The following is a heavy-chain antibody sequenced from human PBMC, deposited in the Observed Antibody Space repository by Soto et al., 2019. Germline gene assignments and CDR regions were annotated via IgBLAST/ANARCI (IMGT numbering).Heavy chain of an antibody. CDR3: ARGRQHWLVGKNWFDP. V-gene: IGHV4-34*01. D-gene: IGHD6-19*01. J-gene: IGHJ5*02. CDR2: INHSGST. CDR1: GGSFSGYY. Sequence: PSETLSLTCAVYGGSFSGYYWSWIRQPPGKGLEWIGEINHSGSTNYNPSLKSRVTISVDTSRNQFPLKLSSVTAADTAVFYCARGRQHWLVGKNWFDPWGQGTLVTVSS.